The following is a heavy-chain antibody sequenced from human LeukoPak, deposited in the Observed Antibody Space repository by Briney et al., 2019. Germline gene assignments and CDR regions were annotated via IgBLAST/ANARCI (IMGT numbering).Heavy chain of an antibody. V-gene: IGHV3-21*01. Sequence: PGGSLRLSCAASGFRFGNYSMNWVRQAPGKGLECISSISSYSTYIFYGASVKGRFTVSRDNAKRLLYLQMNSLRVEDTAVYFCASDYMDVWGKGTTVIVSS. CDR1: GFRFGNYS. J-gene: IGHJ6*03. CDR2: ISSYSTYI. CDR3: ASDYMDV.